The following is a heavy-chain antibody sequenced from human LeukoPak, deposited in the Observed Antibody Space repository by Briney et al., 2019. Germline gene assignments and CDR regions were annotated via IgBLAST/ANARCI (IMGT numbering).Heavy chain of an antibody. J-gene: IGHJ5*02. Sequence: SETLSLTSTVSDGSISSGSYYWSWIRQPAGKGLEWIGRIYTSGSTNYNPSLKSRVTISVDTSKNQFSLKLSSVTAADTAVYYCARAGDRCSSTSCYSWVDPWGQGTLVSVSS. CDR1: DGSISSGSYY. D-gene: IGHD2-2*01. CDR2: IYTSGST. CDR3: ARAGDRCSSTSCYSWVDP. V-gene: IGHV4-61*02.